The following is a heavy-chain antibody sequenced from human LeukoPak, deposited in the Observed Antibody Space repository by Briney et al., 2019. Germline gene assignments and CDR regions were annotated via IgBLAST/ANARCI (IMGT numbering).Heavy chain of an antibody. CDR2: IYPGDSDT. D-gene: IGHD1-1*01. CDR3: ARLLERRPDAFDI. CDR1: GFSFASYW. V-gene: IGHV5-51*01. J-gene: IGHJ3*02. Sequence: GESLKISCKGSGFSFASYWIGWVRQMPGKGLEWMGIIYPGDSDTRYSPSFQGQVTISADKSISTAYLQWSSLKASDTAMYYCARLLERRPDAFDIWGQGTMVTVSS.